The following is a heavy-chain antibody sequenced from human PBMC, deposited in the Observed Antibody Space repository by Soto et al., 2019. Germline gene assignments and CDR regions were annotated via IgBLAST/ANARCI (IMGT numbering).Heavy chain of an antibody. CDR3: AKDTYYHDTSGYYVFDY. Sequence: GGSLRLSCAASGFTVSSNYMSWVRQAPGKGLEWVSVIYSGGSTYYADSVKGRFTISRDNSKNTLYLQMNSLTAEDTAVYYCAKDTYYHDTSGYYVFDYWGQGSLVTVSS. CDR2: IYSGGST. CDR1: GFTVSSNY. V-gene: IGHV3-53*01. J-gene: IGHJ4*02. D-gene: IGHD3-22*01.